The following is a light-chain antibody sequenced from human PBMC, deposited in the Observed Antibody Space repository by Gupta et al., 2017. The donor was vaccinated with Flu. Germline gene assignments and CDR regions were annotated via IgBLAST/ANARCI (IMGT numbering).Light chain of an antibody. CDR3: GSWDRGMRAVV. CDR2: EKN. Sequence: SVLTQPPSVSAAPGQKVTISCSGSSSNIGNSYVSWYQRLPATAPKLLIYEKNKRPSGIPDRCSGSKSGTAATLGIPGLQTGDEADDYCGSWDRGMRAVVFGGGTNVAVL. J-gene: IGLJ3*02. V-gene: IGLV1-51*02. CDR1: SSNIGNSY.